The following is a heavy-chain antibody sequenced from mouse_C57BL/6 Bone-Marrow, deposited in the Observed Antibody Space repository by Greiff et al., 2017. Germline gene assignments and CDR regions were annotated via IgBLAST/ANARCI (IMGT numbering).Heavy chain of an antibody. D-gene: IGHD1-1*01. CDR1: GYTFTSYG. CDR3: ARRLYRSYWYFDV. J-gene: IGHJ1*03. V-gene: IGHV1-81*01. CDR2: IYPRSGNT. Sequence: VMLVESGAELARPGASVKLSCKASGYTFTSYGISWVKQRTGQGLEWIGEIYPRSGNTYYNEKFKGKATLTADKYSSTAYMEIRSLTSEDSAVYFCARRLYRSYWYFDVWGTGTTVTVSS.